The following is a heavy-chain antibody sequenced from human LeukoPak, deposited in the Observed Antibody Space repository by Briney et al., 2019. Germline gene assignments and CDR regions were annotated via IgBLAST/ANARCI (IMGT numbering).Heavy chain of an antibody. D-gene: IGHD3-10*01. J-gene: IGHJ4*02. CDR3: ARNRTGTFDF. V-gene: IGHV1-18*01. CDR2: ISGDSYDT. CDR1: GYTFRDYG. Sequence: ASVKVSCKASGYTFRDYGINWVRQAPGQGLEWMGWISGDSYDTKYEQKLHDGVTMTTDTSTSTAYMELRSLRSDDTAVYYCARNRTGTFDFWGQGTLVTVSS.